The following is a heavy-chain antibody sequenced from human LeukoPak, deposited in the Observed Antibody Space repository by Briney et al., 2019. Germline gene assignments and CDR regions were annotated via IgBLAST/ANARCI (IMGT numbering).Heavy chain of an antibody. CDR3: ARGPSIAARYDAFDI. Sequence: GGSLRLSCAASEFTITRYELNWLRQAPGKGLEWVSYISSSGNTISYADSVKGRFTISRDNAKNSLYLQVISLRAEDTAVYYCARGPSIAARYDAFDIWGQGTMVTVSS. D-gene: IGHD6-6*01. CDR2: ISSSGNTI. V-gene: IGHV3-48*03. J-gene: IGHJ3*02. CDR1: EFTITRYE.